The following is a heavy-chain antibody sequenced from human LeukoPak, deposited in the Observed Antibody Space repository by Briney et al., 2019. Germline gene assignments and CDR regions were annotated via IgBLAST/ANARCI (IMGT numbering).Heavy chain of an antibody. Sequence: PSETLSLTCAVSGDSICSDGYSWSWIRQPPGKGLEWIGYIYHSGSTYYTPSLKSRVTISVDRSKNQFSLKLSSVTAADTAVYYCARETRYCSGGSCYSGMDVWGQGTTVTVSS. J-gene: IGHJ6*02. CDR3: ARETRYCSGGSCYSGMDV. D-gene: IGHD2-15*01. V-gene: IGHV4-30-2*01. CDR1: GDSICSDGYS. CDR2: IYHSGST.